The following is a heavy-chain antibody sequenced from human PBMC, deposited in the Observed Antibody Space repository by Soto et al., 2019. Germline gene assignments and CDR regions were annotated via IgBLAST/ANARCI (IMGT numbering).Heavy chain of an antibody. D-gene: IGHD2-15*01. V-gene: IGHV1-18*01. J-gene: IGHJ5*02. CDR2: ISAYNGNT. Sequence: QVQLVQSGAEVKKPGASVKVSCKASGYTFTSYGISWVRQAPGQGLEWMGWISAYNGNTNYAQKLQGRVTMTTDTSTSTAYMGLRSMRSDDTAVYYCARDAYCSGGSCYRNWFDPWGQGTLVTVSS. CDR3: ARDAYCSGGSCYRNWFDP. CDR1: GYTFTSYG.